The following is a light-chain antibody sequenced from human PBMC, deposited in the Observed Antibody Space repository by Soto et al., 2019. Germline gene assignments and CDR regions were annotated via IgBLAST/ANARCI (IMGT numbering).Light chain of an antibody. CDR1: QSLLNTNGYYY. V-gene: IGKV2-28*01. J-gene: IGKJ1*01. CDR2: LAS. CDR3: LEALQIPWT. Sequence: DIVMTQSPLSLPVTPGEPASISCRSSQSLLNTNGYYYLDWYVQKPGQSPQLLIYLASNRAPGVPDRFSGSGSGTDFTLKISRVEAEDVGFYYCLEALQIPWTFGQGTKVEIK.